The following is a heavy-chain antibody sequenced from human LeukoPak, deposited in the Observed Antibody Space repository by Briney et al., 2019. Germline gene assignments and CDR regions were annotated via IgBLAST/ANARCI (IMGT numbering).Heavy chain of an antibody. CDR2: IIPIFGTA. J-gene: IGHJ6*04. V-gene: IGHV1-69*01. CDR3: ARGTSYGSGSSYYYYGMDV. Sequence: SVKASCKASGGTFSSYAISWVRQAPGQGLEWMGGIIPIFGTANYAQKFQGRVTITADESTSTAYMELSSLRSEDTAVYYCARGTSYGSGSSYYYYGMDVWGKGTTVTVSS. D-gene: IGHD3-10*01. CDR1: GGTFSSYA.